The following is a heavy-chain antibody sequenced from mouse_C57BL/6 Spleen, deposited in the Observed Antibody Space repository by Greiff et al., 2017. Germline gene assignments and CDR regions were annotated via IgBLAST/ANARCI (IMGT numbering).Heavy chain of an antibody. CDR2: INPGSGGT. V-gene: IGHV1-54*01. D-gene: IGHD4-1*01. CDR3: ARKDWDYAMDY. J-gene: IGHJ4*01. CDR1: GYAFTNYL. Sequence: QVQLKESGAELVRPGTSVKVSCKASGYAFTNYLIEWVKQRPGQGLEWIGVINPGSGGTNYNEKFKGKATLTADRSSSTAYMQLSSLTSEDSAVYFCARKDWDYAMDYWGQGTSVTVSS.